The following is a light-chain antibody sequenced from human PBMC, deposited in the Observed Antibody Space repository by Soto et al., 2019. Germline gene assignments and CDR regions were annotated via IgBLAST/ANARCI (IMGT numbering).Light chain of an antibody. J-gene: IGKJ3*01. CDR3: QQYGSSP. V-gene: IGKV3-20*01. CDR1: QSVSSSY. Sequence: EVVLTQSPVTLSLSPGERASLSCRASQSVSSSYLAWYQQKPGQAPRLLIYGASSRATGIPDRFSGSGSGTDFTLTISRLEPEDFAVYYCQQYGSSPFGPGTKVDIK. CDR2: GAS.